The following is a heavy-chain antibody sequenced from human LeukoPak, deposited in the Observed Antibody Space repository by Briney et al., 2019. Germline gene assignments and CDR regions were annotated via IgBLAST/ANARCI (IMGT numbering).Heavy chain of an antibody. CDR1: GGSFSGYY. Sequence: SEILSLTCAVYGGSFSGYYWSWIRQPPGKGLEWIGEINHSGSPNYNPSLKSRVTISIDTSKNQFSLKLSPVTAADTAVYYCARDLSDYYGSGSYRPIDAFDIWGQGTMVTVSS. J-gene: IGHJ3*02. V-gene: IGHV4-34*01. CDR2: INHSGSP. CDR3: ARDLSDYYGSGSYRPIDAFDI. D-gene: IGHD3-10*01.